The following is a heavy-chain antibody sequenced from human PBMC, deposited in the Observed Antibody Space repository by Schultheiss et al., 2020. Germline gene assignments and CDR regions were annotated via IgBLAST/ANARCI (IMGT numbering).Heavy chain of an antibody. Sequence: SGPTLVKPTQTLTLTCTFSGFSLSTSGVCVSWIRQPPGKALEWLARIDWDDDKYYNTSLKTRLTISKDTSRNQVVLKMTNMDPVDTATYYCAHSGAAPLSFDYWGQGTLVTVSS. D-gene: IGHD6-6*01. V-gene: IGHV2-70*12. CDR1: GFSLSTSGVC. CDR2: IDWDDDK. J-gene: IGHJ4*02. CDR3: AHSGAAPLSFDY.